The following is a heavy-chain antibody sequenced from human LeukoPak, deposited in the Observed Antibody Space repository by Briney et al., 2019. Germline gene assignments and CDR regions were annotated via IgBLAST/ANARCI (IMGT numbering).Heavy chain of an antibody. CDR3: AREGYCSGGTCYSGSIDY. J-gene: IGHJ4*02. CDR2: VSGYNVNT. CDR1: GYTFTSYG. Sequence: AASVKVSCKASGYTFTSYGISWVRQAPGEGLEGMGWVSGYNVNTDYAQKLQGRVPMTTDTITSTAYMELRSLRSDDTAVYYCAREGYCSGGTCYSGSIDYWGQGTLVTVSS. V-gene: IGHV1-18*01. D-gene: IGHD2-15*01.